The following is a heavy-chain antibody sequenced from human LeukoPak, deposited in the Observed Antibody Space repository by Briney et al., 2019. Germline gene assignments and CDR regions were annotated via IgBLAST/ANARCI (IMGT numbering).Heavy chain of an antibody. V-gene: IGHV1-69*13. CDR2: IIPIFGTA. CDR1: GGTFSSYA. J-gene: IGHJ4*02. Sequence: PEASVKVSCKASGGTFSSYAISWVRQAPGQGLEWMGGIIPIFGTANYAQKFQGRVTITADESTSTAYMELGSLRSEDTAVYYCARGYSSGWYVDYFDYWGQGTLVTVSS. D-gene: IGHD6-19*01. CDR3: ARGYSSGWYVDYFDY.